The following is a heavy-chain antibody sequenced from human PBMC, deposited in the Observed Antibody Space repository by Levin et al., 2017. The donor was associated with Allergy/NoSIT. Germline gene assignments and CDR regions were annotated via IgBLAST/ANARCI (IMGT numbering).Heavy chain of an antibody. V-gene: IGHV1-18*01. CDR2: ISAYNGNI. CDR1: GYIFSDYG. CDR3: ARDLGVAGIIFFDY. D-gene: IGHD6-19*01. Sequence: ASVKVSCKASGYIFSDYGISWVRQAPGQGPEWMGWISAYNGNINYAQKFQGRVTMTTDTSSSTAYMEMRSLRSDDTAVYYCARDLGVAGIIFFDYWGQGTLVTVSS. J-gene: IGHJ4*02.